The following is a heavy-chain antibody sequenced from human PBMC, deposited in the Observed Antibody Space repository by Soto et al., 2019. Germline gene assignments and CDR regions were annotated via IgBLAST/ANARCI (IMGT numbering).Heavy chain of an antibody. V-gene: IGHV4-39*01. CDR3: ARHLDQGNNVFFDL. J-gene: IGHJ4*02. CDR1: VDAISRSGYY. D-gene: IGHD1-20*01. CDR2: MYSSGNP. Sequence: LSLTCSVSVDAISRSGYYWGWIRQPPGKGPEWIGSMYSSGNPYYNPSLKSRVTISPDMSKNHFSLKLSSVTAADTAVYYSARHLDQGNNVFFDLWGQATLVNVSS.